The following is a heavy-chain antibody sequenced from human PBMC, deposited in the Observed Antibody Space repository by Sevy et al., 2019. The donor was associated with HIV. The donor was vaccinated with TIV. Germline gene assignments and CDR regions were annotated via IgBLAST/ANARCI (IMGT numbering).Heavy chain of an antibody. CDR1: EFTFSSYA. D-gene: IGHD2-15*01. CDR2: VSGSGRYT. V-gene: IGHV3-23*01. J-gene: IGHJ6*02. CDR3: AKGYCSGGSCPRDYYYYGMDV. Sequence: GGSLRLSCAASEFTFSSYAMSWVRQAPGKGLEWVSSVSGSGRYTYYADSVEGRFTISRDNAKNSLYVKMNSLRADDTAVYFCAKGYCSGGSCPRDYYYYGMDVWGQGTTVTVSS.